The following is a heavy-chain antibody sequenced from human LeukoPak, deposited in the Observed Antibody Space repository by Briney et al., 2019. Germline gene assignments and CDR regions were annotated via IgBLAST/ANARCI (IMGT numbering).Heavy chain of an antibody. CDR3: TRDEDEELVRDY. V-gene: IGHV3-48*04. CDR1: GFTFSTYS. CDR2: ISGGTGTI. D-gene: IGHD6-13*01. Sequence: HSGGSLRLSCAASGFTFSTYSMTWVRQAPGKGLEWVSYISGGTGTIYYADSVKGRFTVSRDNAKKSLYLQMNSLRADDTAVYYCTRDEDEELVRDYWGQGTLVTVSS. J-gene: IGHJ4*02.